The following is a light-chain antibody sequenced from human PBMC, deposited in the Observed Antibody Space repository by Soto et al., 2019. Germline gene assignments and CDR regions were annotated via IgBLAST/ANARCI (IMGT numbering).Light chain of an antibody. CDR2: DAS. J-gene: IGKJ1*01. Sequence: EIVLTQSPAILSMSPGERATLSCRASQSVSSYFAWYQQKPGQAPRLLIYDASNRATGVPARFSGSGSGTDFTLTIRSLEPEDCAVYYCQQRRYWPVTFGQGTKVEIK. CDR1: QSVSSY. CDR3: QQRRYWPVT. V-gene: IGKV3-11*01.